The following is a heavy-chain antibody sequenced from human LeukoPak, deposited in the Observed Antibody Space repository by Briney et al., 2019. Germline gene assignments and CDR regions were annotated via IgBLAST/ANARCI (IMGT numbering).Heavy chain of an antibody. CDR1: GGSFSGYY. J-gene: IGHJ6*02. CDR2: INHSGST. Sequence: PSETLSLTCAVYGGSFSGYYWSWIRQPPGKGLEWIGKINHSGSTNYNPSLKSLVTISVDTSKNQFSLKLSSVTAADTAVYYCASFHYYYGMDVWGQGTTVTVSS. CDR3: ASFHYYYGMDV. V-gene: IGHV4-34*01.